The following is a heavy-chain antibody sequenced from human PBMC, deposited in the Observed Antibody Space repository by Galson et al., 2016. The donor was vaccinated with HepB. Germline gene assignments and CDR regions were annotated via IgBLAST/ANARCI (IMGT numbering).Heavy chain of an antibody. J-gene: IGHJ3*01. D-gene: IGHD4-17*01. CDR2: IYYTGST. Sequence: TLSLTCTVSGGSISSGGYYWNWIRQHPGKGLEWVGYIYYTGSTSYTPSLKSRVTISIDTSKNQFSLKLSSVTAAETAVYFCARARYGDFYNDAFDLWGQGTMVTVSS. CDR3: ARARYGDFYNDAFDL. V-gene: IGHV4-31*03. CDR1: GGSISSGGYY.